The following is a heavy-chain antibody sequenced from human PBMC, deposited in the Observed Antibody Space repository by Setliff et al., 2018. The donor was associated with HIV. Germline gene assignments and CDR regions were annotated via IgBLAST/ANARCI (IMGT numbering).Heavy chain of an antibody. CDR2: ITSGGEIM. D-gene: IGHD2-8*02. CDR3: AKSLLVAGNDY. Sequence: GGSLRLSCAASGFTFSSYAMSWVRQTPEKGLEWVSIITSGGEIMFYADSVKGRFTISRDNSKNTLYLQMISLRADDTAVYYCAKSLLVAGNDYWGQGTLVTVS. CDR1: GFTFSSYA. J-gene: IGHJ4*02. V-gene: IGHV3-23*01.